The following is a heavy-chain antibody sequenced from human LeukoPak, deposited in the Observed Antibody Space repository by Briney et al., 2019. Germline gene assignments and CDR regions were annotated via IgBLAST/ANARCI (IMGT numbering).Heavy chain of an antibody. V-gene: IGHV1-46*01. CDR2: INPSDGTT. CDR1: GYTFTKSDY. Sequence: ASVKVSCKSSGYTFTKSDYIHWVRQAPGQGLEWMGIINPSDGTTFYAQKFQGRVTLTRVTSTNTVFMELSSLRSDDTAVFYCARGPTDMDFDYWGQGSLVTVSS. CDR3: ARGPTDMDFDY. J-gene: IGHJ4*02.